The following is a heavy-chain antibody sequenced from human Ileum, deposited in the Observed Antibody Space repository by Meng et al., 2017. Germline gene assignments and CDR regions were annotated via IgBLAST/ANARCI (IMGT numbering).Heavy chain of an antibody. D-gene: IGHD3-22*01. CDR3: ARDRDSSGYYPY. CDR1: GGSISSGDYY. J-gene: IGHJ4*01. Sequence: QVQLQESGPGLVKPSQTLSLPCTVSGGSISSGDYYWSWIRQPPGKGLEWIGYIYYSGSTYYNPSLKSRLTISVDTSKNQFSLKLSSVTAADTAVYYCARDRDSSGYYPYWGHGTLVTVSS. V-gene: IGHV4-30-4*01. CDR2: IYYSGST.